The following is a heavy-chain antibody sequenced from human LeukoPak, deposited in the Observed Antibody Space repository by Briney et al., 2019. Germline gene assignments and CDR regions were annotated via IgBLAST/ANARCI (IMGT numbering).Heavy chain of an antibody. CDR3: VRDPDALDF. CDR1: GFTFSSYA. Sequence: GGSLRLSCAASGFTFSSYAMSWVRQAPGKGLEWVSYIRSSGSPIYYADSVRGRFTISRDNAKNSLYLQMNSLRDEDTAVYYCVRDPDALDFWGQGTPVTVSS. V-gene: IGHV3-48*02. CDR2: IRSSGSPI. J-gene: IGHJ4*02.